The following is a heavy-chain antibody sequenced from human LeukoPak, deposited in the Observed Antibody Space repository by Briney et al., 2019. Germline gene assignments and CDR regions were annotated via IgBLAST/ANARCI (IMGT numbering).Heavy chain of an antibody. D-gene: IGHD6-25*01. CDR1: GFTFSSYS. CDR2: ISSSSSYI. V-gene: IGHV3-21*01. J-gene: IGHJ4*02. CDR3: ARDSSEAGDQHEF. Sequence: KSGGSLRLSCAASGFTFSSYSMNWVRQAPGEGLEWVSSISSSSSYIYYADSVKGRFTISRDNAKNSLYLQMNSLRAEDTAFYYCARDSSEAGDQHEFWGQGTLVTVSS.